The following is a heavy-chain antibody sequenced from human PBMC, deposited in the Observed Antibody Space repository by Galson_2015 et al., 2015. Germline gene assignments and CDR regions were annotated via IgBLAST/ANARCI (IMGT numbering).Heavy chain of an antibody. CDR3: AKGRGEDPDNRV. J-gene: IGHJ3*01. CDR2: ISGSGGST. D-gene: IGHD3-16*01. Sequence: SLRLSCAASGFTFSSYAMSWVRQAPGKGLEWVSAISGSGGSTYYADSVKGRFTISRDNSKNTLYLQMNSLRAEDTAVYYCAKGRGEDPDNRVWGQGTLVTVSS. V-gene: IGHV3-23*01. CDR1: GFTFSSYA.